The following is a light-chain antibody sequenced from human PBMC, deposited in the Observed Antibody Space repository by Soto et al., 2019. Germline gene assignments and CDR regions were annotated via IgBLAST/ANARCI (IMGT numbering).Light chain of an antibody. CDR1: SRDVGAYDY. V-gene: IGLV2-11*01. CDR2: DVN. J-gene: IGLJ2*01. CDR3: FSYAGGYLVV. Sequence: QSVLTQPRSVSGSPGQSVTISCTGTSRDVGAYDYVSWYQHHPGKAPKLIIYDVNKRPSVVPDRFSGSKSGNTASLTISGLQTEDEADYYCFSYAGGYLVVLGGGTKLTVL.